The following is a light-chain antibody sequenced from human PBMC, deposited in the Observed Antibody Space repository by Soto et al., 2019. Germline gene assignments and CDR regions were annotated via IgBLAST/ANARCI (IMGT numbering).Light chain of an antibody. CDR2: DDS. CDR3: QHYNTYSWT. CDR1: HIVTGS. V-gene: IGKV1-5*01. J-gene: IGKJ1*01. Sequence: IQMMQSPSTLSASVGDSVPITCRSSHIVTGSLAWFQHKPGKDPKLLIYDDSSLESGDPSRFSGTGSGTTFTLTISRLQPEDFAPYYCQHYNTYSWTFGQGTPVETK.